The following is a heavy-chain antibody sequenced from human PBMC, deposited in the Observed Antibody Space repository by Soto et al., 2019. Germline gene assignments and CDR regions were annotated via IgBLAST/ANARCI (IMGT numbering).Heavy chain of an antibody. V-gene: IGHV1-69*04. D-gene: IGHD6-19*01. Sequence: QVQLVQSGPEVKKPGSSVKVSCKVSGGTFSNDVINWVRHVPGQGLEWMGKINPILGITNSAQKFQGRATITADKSTNTAHMELSSLESKDTAVYYCARGLAVADYYGMEVWGQGTRVTVSS. CDR3: ARGLAVADYYGMEV. CDR1: GGTFSNDV. J-gene: IGHJ6*02. CDR2: INPILGIT.